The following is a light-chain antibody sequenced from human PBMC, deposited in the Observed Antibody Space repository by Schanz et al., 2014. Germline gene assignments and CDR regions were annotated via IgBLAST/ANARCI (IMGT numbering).Light chain of an antibody. Sequence: QSVLTQPPSASGTPGQRVTISCSGSSSNIGSNYVYWYQRLPGTAHKLLIYRNNQRPSGVPDRCSGSKSGTSAALASSGLRSEDEADNCCAAWDNSLSGPRVFGGGTKLTVL. V-gene: IGLV1-47*01. CDR1: SSNIGSNY. CDR2: RNN. CDR3: AAWDNSLSGPRV. J-gene: IGLJ3*02.